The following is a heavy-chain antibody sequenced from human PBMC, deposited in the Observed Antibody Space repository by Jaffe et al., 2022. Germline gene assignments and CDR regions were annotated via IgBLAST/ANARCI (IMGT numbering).Heavy chain of an antibody. J-gene: IGHJ6*03. CDR3: AKDLVYAMNGYYYYYMDV. Sequence: EVQLVESGGGLVQPGRSLRLSCAASGFTFDDYAMHWVRQAPGKGLEWVSGISWNSGSIGYADSVKGRFTISRDNAKNSLYLQMNSLRAEDTALYYCAKDLVYAMNGYYYYYMDVWGKGTTVTVSS. CDR1: GFTFDDYA. D-gene: IGHD2-8*01. CDR2: ISWNSGSI. V-gene: IGHV3-9*01.